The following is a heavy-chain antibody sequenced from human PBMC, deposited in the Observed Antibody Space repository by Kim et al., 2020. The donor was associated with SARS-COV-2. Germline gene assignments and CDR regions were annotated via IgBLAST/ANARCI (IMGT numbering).Heavy chain of an antibody. J-gene: IGHJ4*02. CDR3: AKDHKLRFLEWLSFGGYLDY. CDR1: GFTFGDYA. D-gene: IGHD3-3*01. CDR2: SSWNSGSI. Sequence: GGSLRLSCAASGFTFGDYAMHWVRQAPGKGLEWVSGSSWNSGSIGYAYSVKGRFTISRDNAKNSLYLQMNSLRAEDTALYYCAKDHKLRFLEWLSFGGYLDYWGQGTLVTVSS. V-gene: IGHV3-9*01.